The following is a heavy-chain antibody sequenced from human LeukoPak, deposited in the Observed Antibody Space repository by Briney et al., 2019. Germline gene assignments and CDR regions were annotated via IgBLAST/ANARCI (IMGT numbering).Heavy chain of an antibody. CDR1: GFTFSSNE. Sequence: GSLRLSCAASGFTFSSNEMNWVRQAPGKGLDWVSYISSSGSTIYYADSVKGRFTISRDNAKNSLYLQMNSLRAEDTAVYYCARRAWYYDSSGYYGLNWFDPWGQGTLVTVSS. D-gene: IGHD3-22*01. CDR2: ISSSGSTI. J-gene: IGHJ5*02. CDR3: ARRAWYYDSSGYYGLNWFDP. V-gene: IGHV3-48*03.